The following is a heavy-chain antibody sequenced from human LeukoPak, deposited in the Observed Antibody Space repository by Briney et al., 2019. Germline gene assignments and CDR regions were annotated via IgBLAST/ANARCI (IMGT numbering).Heavy chain of an antibody. CDR1: GASISSYY. J-gene: IGHJ3*02. V-gene: IGHV4-59*01. D-gene: IGHD6-6*01. CDR2: VFYSGST. Sequence: SETLSLTCSVSGASISSYYWSWIRQPPGKGLEWIGYVFYSGSTSYNPSLKSRLTISADTSKNQCSLKLSAVTAADTAVYYCARGLHSRSSGRRFDVFEIWGQGTMVTVSS. CDR3: ARGLHSRSSGRRFDVFEI.